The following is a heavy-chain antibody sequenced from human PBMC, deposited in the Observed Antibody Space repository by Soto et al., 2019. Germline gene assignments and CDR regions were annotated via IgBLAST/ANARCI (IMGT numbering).Heavy chain of an antibody. J-gene: IGHJ5*02. D-gene: IGHD3-3*01. CDR1: GGSISSGGYY. Sequence: QVQLQESGPGLVKPSQTLSLTCTVSGGSISSGGYYWSWSRQHPGKGLEGIGYIYYSGSTYYNPSLKGRVTISVDTSKNRFSLKLCSVAAADTAVYYGARVVGVDFWSGYSNWFDPWGQGTLVIVSS. CDR3: ARVVGVDFWSGYSNWFDP. CDR2: IYYSGST. V-gene: IGHV4-31*03.